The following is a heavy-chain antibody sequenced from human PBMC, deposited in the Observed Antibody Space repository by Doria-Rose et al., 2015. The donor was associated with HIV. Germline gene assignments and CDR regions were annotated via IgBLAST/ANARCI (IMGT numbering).Heavy chain of an antibody. CDR1: GVSLSSPGMG. V-gene: IGHV2-26*01. Sequence: QESGPVLVKPTETLTLTRAVSGVSLSSPGMGVSWIRQPPGMALEWLANIFAYDERSYKASLKSRLTIASGTSKSQVFLTMTDMDPVDTATYYCARIKSSRWYHKYYFDFWGQGTLVIVSA. CDR3: ARIKSSRWYHKYYFDF. CDR2: IFAYDER. D-gene: IGHD6-13*01. J-gene: IGHJ4*02.